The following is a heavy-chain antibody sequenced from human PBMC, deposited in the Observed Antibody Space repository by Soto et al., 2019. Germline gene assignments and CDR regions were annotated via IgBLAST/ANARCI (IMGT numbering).Heavy chain of an antibody. CDR1: GYSFSNYN. V-gene: IGHV1-18*01. Sequence: ASVKVSCKSPGYSFSNYNFCWVRQAPGQGLEWLGWISGYNGNTKYAPKLQGRVTLTTDSFTSTAYMELRSLRSDDTAIYYCARDKVWGGFDIWGQGTMVTVSS. CDR2: ISGYNGNT. D-gene: IGHD3-16*01. CDR3: ARDKVWGGFDI. J-gene: IGHJ3*02.